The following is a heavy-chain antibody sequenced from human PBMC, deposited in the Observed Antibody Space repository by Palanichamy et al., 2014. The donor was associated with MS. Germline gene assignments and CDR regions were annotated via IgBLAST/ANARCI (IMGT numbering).Heavy chain of an antibody. CDR2: IYWNDEK. V-gene: IGHV2-5*01. CDR1: GFSLSTGGLR. J-gene: IGHJ6*02. D-gene: IGHD3-9*01. CDR3: AHNSILTSMDV. Sequence: QITLKESGPTLVEPTQTLTLTCTFSGFSLSTGGLRVGWIRQSPGRALEWLALIYWNDEKRYSPSLKSRLTITKDTSKDQVVLSMINMDPVDTATYYCAHNSILTSMDVWGQGTTVTVSS.